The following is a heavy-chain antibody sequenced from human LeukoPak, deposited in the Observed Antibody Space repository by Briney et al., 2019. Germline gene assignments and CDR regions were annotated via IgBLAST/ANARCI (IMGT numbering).Heavy chain of an antibody. J-gene: IGHJ4*02. D-gene: IGHD3-10*01. CDR2: INHSGST. V-gene: IGHV4-34*01. Sequence: PSETLSLTCAVYGGSFSGYYWSWIRQPPGKGLEWIGEINHSGSTNYNPSLKSRVTISVDTSKNQFSLKLSSVTAADTAVYYCARDRVYFDYWGQGTLVTVSS. CDR1: GGSFSGYY. CDR3: ARDRVYFDY.